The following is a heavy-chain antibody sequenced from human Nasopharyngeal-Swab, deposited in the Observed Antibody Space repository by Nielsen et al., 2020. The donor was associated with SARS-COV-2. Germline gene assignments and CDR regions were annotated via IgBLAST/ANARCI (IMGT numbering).Heavy chain of an antibody. V-gene: IGHV3-74*01. J-gene: IGHJ4*02. CDR2: VNQDGSRR. CDR1: GVIFSKYW. Sequence: GESLKISCVASGVIFSKYWMHWVRQAQGKGLVWVSRVNQDGSRRDYADSVRGRFTISRDNAKNTLYLQMNSLRVEDTAVYYCVKHQGSSSDQWGQGTLVTVSS. CDR3: VKHQGSSSDQ.